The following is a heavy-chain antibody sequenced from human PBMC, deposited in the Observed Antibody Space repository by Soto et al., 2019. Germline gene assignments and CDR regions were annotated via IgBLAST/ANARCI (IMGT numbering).Heavy chain of an antibody. CDR1: GYTFTSYG. CDR3: ARDEANYDILTGGRDAFDI. Sequence: ASVKVSCKASGYTFTSYGISWVRQAPGQGLEWMGWISAYNGNTNYAQKLQGRVTMTTDTSTSTAYMELRSLRSDDTAVYYCARDEANYDILTGGRDAFDIWGQGTMVTGSS. CDR2: ISAYNGNT. V-gene: IGHV1-18*01. D-gene: IGHD3-9*01. J-gene: IGHJ3*02.